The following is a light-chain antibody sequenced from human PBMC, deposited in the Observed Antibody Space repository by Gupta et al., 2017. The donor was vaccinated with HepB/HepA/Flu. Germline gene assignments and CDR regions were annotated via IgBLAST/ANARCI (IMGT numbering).Light chain of an antibody. J-gene: IGLJ2*01. V-gene: IGLV2-18*02. CDR1: SSDVGSYNR. Sequence: QSALTQPPSVSGSPGQSVTISCTGTSSDVGSYNRVSWYQQSPGTAPKLMIYEVSNRPSGVPDRFSGSNSGNTASLTISGLQAEDEADYYCSSYTSSSIVNFGGGTKLTVL. CDR3: SSYTSSSIVN. CDR2: EVS.